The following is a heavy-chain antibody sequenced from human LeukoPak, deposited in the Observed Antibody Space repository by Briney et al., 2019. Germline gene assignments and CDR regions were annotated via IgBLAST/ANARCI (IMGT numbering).Heavy chain of an antibody. J-gene: IGHJ3*02. Sequence: SETLTLTCTVSGGSTNNYYWSWIRQPAGKGLEWIGRIYTRGSTNYNPSLKSRVTMSVDTSKNQFSLKLSSVTAADTAVYYCARGRYCSADICSGGDAFDIWGQGTMVSVSS. V-gene: IGHV4-4*07. CDR3: ARGRYCSADICSGGDAFDI. CDR2: IYTRGST. CDR1: GGSTNNYY. D-gene: IGHD2-15*01.